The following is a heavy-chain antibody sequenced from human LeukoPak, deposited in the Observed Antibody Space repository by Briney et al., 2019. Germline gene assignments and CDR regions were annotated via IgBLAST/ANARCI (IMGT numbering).Heavy chain of an antibody. CDR1: GFTVSGHP. J-gene: IGHJ6*02. Sequence: GSLRLSCAASGFTVSGHPMRWVRQAPGKGLEWVSVIYRGGNTYYADSVEGRFTISTDNAKNSLYLQMNSLRAEDTAVYYCARDRGRSARGYYYGMDVWGQGTAVAVSS. D-gene: IGHD2-15*01. CDR2: IYRGGNT. V-gene: IGHV3-53*01. CDR3: ARDRGRSARGYYYGMDV.